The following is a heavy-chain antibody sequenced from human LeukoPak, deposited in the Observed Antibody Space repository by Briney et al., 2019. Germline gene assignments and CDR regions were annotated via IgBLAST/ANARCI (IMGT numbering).Heavy chain of an antibody. CDR1: GFTFSDYY. CDR2: INSSGYTI. V-gene: IGHV3-11*01. J-gene: IGHJ4*02. CDR3: ARGPPYGSGKFGPFDY. D-gene: IGHD3-10*01. Sequence: AGGSLRLSCAASGFTFSDYYMTWIRQAPGKWLEWVSYINSSGYTIYYADSVKGRFTISRDNAKNSLYLQMNSLRTEDTAVYYCARGPPYGSGKFGPFDYWGQGTLVTVSS.